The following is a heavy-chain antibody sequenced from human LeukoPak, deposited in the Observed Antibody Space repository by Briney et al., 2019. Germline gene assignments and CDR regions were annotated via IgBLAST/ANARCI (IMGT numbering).Heavy chain of an antibody. CDR2: IYHSGST. D-gene: IGHD1-1*01. J-gene: IGHJ4*02. CDR1: GYSISSGYY. Sequence: PSETLSLTCTVSGYSISSGYYWGWIRQPPGKGLEWIGSIYHSGSTYYNPSLKSRVTISVDKSKSQFSLKLSSVTAADTAVYYCARAPNWKHFDYWGQGTLVTVSS. CDR3: ARAPNWKHFDY. V-gene: IGHV4-38-2*02.